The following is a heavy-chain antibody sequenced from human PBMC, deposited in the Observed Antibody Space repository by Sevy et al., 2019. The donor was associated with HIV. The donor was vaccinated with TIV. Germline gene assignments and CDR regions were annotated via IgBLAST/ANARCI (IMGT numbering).Heavy chain of an antibody. CDR3: ARGEQWLSFNY. Sequence: GGSLRLSCAASGFTFSSYAMSWVRQAPGKGLEWVSAISGSGGSTYYADSVKGRFTISRDNSKNTLYLQMNSLRAEDTAIYYCARGEQWLSFNYWGQGTLVTVSS. CDR2: ISGSGGST. V-gene: IGHV3-23*01. CDR1: GFTFSSYA. J-gene: IGHJ4*02. D-gene: IGHD6-19*01.